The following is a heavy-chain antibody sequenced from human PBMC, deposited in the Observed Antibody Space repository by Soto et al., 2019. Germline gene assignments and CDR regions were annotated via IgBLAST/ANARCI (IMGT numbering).Heavy chain of an antibody. V-gene: IGHV3-23*01. CDR2: ISGSGGST. CDR3: AKDRYSSSSGEYYYYGMDV. CDR1: GFTFSSYA. Sequence: GGSLRLSCAASGFTFSSYAMSWVRQAPGKGLEWVSAISGSGGSTYYADSVKGRFTISRDNSKNTLYLQMNSLRAEDTAVYYCAKDRYSSSSGEYYYYGMDVWGQGTTVTVSS. J-gene: IGHJ6*02. D-gene: IGHD6-6*01.